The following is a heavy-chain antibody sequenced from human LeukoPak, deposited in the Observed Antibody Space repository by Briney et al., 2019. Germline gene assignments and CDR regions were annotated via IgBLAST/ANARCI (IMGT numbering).Heavy chain of an antibody. Sequence: PSETLSLTCTVSGGSISSYYWSWIRQPPGKGLEWIGYIYYSGSTNYNPSLKSRVTISVDTSKNQFSLKLSSVTAADTAVYYYARSQAEGGYDLGHDYWGQGTLVTVSS. J-gene: IGHJ4*02. D-gene: IGHD5-12*01. CDR2: IYYSGST. CDR1: GGSISSYY. V-gene: IGHV4-59*08. CDR3: ARSQAEGGYDLGHDY.